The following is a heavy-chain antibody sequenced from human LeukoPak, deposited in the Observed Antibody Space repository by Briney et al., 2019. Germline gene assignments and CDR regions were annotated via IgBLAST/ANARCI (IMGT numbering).Heavy chain of an antibody. CDR3: ARELVPPYEYYDFWSGYYPDY. J-gene: IGHJ4*02. CDR1: GYTFTSYG. V-gene: IGHV1-18*01. D-gene: IGHD3-3*01. CDR2: ISAYNGNT. Sequence: GASVKVSCKASGYTFTSYGISWVRRAPGQGLEWMGWISAYNGNTNYAQKLQGRVTMTTDTSTSTAYMELRSLRSDDTAVYYCARELVPPYEYYDFWSGYYPDYWGQGTLVTVSS.